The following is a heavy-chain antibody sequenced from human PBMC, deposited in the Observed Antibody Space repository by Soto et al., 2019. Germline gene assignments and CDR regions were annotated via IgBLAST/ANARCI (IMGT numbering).Heavy chain of an antibody. J-gene: IGHJ6*02. CDR2: TGNNK. D-gene: IGHD6-19*01. Sequence: QVLLVESGGGVVQPGRSLRLSCAASGFSFSTNTMYWVRQAPGKGLEWVAVTGNNKYYADSVKGRFTISGDNSENTLSLQMNSLRAEDTAVYYCAREHSSGWYLAVCGQGTTVAVSS. CDR1: GFSFSTNT. V-gene: IGHV3-30-3*01. CDR3: AREHSSGWYLAV.